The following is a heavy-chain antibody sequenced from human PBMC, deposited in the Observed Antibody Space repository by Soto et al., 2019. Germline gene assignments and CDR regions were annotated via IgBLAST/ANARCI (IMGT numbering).Heavy chain of an antibody. CDR1: GFTFDDYA. V-gene: IGHV3-9*01. J-gene: IGHJ4*02. Sequence: PGGSLRLSCAASGFTFDDYAMHWVRQAPGKGLEWVSGISWNSGSIGYADSVKGRFTISRDNAKNSLYLQMNSLRAEDTALYYCAKGTASYHHQPQYFDYWGQGTLVTVSS. CDR3: AKGTASYHHQPQYFDY. D-gene: IGHD1-26*01. CDR2: ISWNSGSI.